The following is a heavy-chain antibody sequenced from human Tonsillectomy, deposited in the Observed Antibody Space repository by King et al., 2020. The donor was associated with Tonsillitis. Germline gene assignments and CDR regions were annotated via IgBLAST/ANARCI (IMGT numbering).Heavy chain of an antibody. D-gene: IGHD5-18*01. V-gene: IGHV3-30*18. CDR3: AKSGDSYGFDS. J-gene: IGHJ4*02. Sequence: VQLVESGGGVVQPGRSLRLSCEASGFTFSSYGMHWVRQAPGKGLEWVAVISYDGSTKFYGDSVKGRFTISRDNSNSTLCLQMKSLRVEDTSLYYCAKSGDSYGFDSWGQGILVTVSS. CDR2: ISYDGSTK. CDR1: GFTFSSYG.